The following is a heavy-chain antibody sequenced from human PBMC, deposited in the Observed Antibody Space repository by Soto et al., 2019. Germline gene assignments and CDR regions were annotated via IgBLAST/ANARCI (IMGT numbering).Heavy chain of an antibody. V-gene: IGHV1-18*01. D-gene: IGHD3-10*01. CDR2: ISAYNGNT. Sequence: ASVKVSCKASGYTFTSYGISWVRQAPGQGLEWMGWISAYNGNTNYAQKLQGRVTMTTDTSTSTAYMELRSLRSDDTAVYYCARDKVSLLWFGELFGYYFDYWGQGTLVTVSS. CDR1: GYTFTSYG. CDR3: ARDKVSLLWFGELFGYYFDY. J-gene: IGHJ4*02.